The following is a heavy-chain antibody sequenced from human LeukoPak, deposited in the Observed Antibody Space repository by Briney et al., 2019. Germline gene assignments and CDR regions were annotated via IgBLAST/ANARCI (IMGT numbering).Heavy chain of an antibody. D-gene: IGHD1-26*01. CDR3: ARAYSRSYSHFDD. CDR2: INHSGST. CDR1: GGSFSGYY. V-gene: IGHV4-34*01. Sequence: PSETLSLTCAVYGGSFSGYYWSWIRQPPGKGLEWIGEINHSGSTNYNPSLKSRVTISVDTSKNQFSLGLSSVTAADTAMYFCARAYSRSYSHFDDWGQGTLVTVSS. J-gene: IGHJ4*02.